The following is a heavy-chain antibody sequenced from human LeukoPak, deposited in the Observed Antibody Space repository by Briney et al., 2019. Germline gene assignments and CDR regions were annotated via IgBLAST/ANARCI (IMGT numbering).Heavy chain of an antibody. CDR2: ISSNGGST. CDR3: ARVGLNYDSSGYDY. J-gene: IGHJ4*02. CDR1: GFTFSSYA. D-gene: IGHD3-22*01. Sequence: GGSLRLSCAASGFTFSSYAMHWVRQAPGKGLEYVSAISSNGGSTYYANSVKGRFTISRDNSKNTLYLQMGSLRAEDMAVYYCARVGLNYDSSGYDYWGQGTLVTVSS. V-gene: IGHV3-64*01.